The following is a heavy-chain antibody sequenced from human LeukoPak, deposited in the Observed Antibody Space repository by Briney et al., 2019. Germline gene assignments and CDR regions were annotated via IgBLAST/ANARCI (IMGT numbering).Heavy chain of an antibody. CDR3: ARELRVRWFGESLDY. D-gene: IGHD3-10*01. J-gene: IGHJ4*02. CDR2: IIPIFGIA. Sequence: GASVKVSCKASGGTFSSYAISWVRQAPGQGLERMGRIIPIFGIANYAQKFQGRVTITADKSTSTAYMELSSLRSEDTAVYYCARELRVRWFGESLDYWGQGTLVTVSS. V-gene: IGHV1-69*04. CDR1: GGTFSSYA.